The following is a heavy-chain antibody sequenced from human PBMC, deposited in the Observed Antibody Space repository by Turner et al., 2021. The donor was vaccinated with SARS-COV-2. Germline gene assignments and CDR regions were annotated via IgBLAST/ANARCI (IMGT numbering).Heavy chain of an antibody. V-gene: IGHV1-24*01. Sequence: QVQLVQSGAEVNKPGASVKVSCKVSGYTLTELSMHWVRQAPGKALEWMGGFEPEDGETIYAQKYQGRVTMTEDTYTDKAYMEQSSLRSEDTDVYYCATEPQIEAAGRWFDPWGQGTLVTVSS. CDR2: FEPEDGET. CDR1: GYTLTELS. CDR3: ATEPQIEAAGRWFDP. D-gene: IGHD6-13*01. J-gene: IGHJ5*02.